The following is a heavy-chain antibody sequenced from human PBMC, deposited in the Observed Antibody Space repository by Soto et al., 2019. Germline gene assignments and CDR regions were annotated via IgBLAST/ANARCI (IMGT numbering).Heavy chain of an antibody. Sequence: EVQLVDSGGGLVQPGGSLRLSCATSGFTFINYAMNWVRQAPGKGLQWVATITGDGDATAYADSVKGRFTISRDFSSNAESLQMYSLGVDDMGVYYCAVNVWASTTRTDYWYGDHWGRGTLVTVSS. CDR1: GFTFINYA. J-gene: IGHJ2*01. CDR2: ITGDGDAT. CDR3: AVNVWASTTRTDYWYGDH. V-gene: IGHV3-23*04. D-gene: IGHD3-16*01.